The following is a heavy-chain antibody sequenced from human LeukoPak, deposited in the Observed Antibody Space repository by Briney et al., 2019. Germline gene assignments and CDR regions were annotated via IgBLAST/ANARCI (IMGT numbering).Heavy chain of an antibody. CDR3: ARNLRPDFDY. J-gene: IGHJ4*02. V-gene: IGHV6-1*01. CDR2: TYYRSKWNH. CDR1: GDSVSSSSSA. Sequence: SQTLSLTCAISGDSVSSSSSAWSWIRQSPSRGLEWLGRTYYRSKWNHDYAESVKSRVTINPDTSKNEFSLQLNSVTPEDTAVYYYARNLRPDFDYWGQGTLVTVSS.